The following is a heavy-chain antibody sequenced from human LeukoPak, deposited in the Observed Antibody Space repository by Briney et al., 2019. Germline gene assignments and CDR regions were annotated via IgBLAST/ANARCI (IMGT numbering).Heavy chain of an antibody. D-gene: IGHD3-10*01. V-gene: IGHV4-39*07. J-gene: IGHJ4*02. CDR1: GGSISSSSYY. Sequence: SETLSLTCTVSGGSISSSSYYWGWIRQPPGKGLEWIGSIYYSGSTYYNPSLKSRVTISVDTSKNQFSLKLSSVTAADTAVYYCARDAFEDYGSGSYGYFDYWGQGTLVTVSS. CDR3: ARDAFEDYGSGSYGYFDY. CDR2: IYYSGST.